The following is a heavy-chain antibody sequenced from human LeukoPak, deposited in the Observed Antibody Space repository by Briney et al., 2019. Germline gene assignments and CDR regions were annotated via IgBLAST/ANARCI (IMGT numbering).Heavy chain of an antibody. CDR3: AKDRRSSVGSFDI. Sequence: GGSLRLSCAASGFTFSSYAMHWVRQAPGKGPEWVAVISYDGSNKYYADSVKGRFTISRDNSKNTLYLQMNSLRAEDTALYYCAKDRRSSVGSFDIWGQGTMVTVSS. J-gene: IGHJ3*02. D-gene: IGHD6-19*01. CDR1: GFTFSSYA. V-gene: IGHV3-30-3*01. CDR2: ISYDGSNK.